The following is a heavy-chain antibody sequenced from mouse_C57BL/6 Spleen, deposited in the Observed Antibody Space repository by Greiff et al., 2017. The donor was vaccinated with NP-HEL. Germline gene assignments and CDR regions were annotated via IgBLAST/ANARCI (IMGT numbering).Heavy chain of an antibody. J-gene: IGHJ2*01. CDR1: GFTFSSYA. D-gene: IGHD2-2*01. Sequence: EVMLVESGEGLVKPGGSLKLSCAASGFTFSSYAMSWVRQTPEKRLEWVAYISSGGDYIYYVDTVKGRFTISRDNARNTLYLQMSSLKSEDTAMYYCTRVNGYDVRYFDYWGQGTTLTVSS. CDR2: ISSGGDYI. CDR3: TRVNGYDVRYFDY. V-gene: IGHV5-9-1*02.